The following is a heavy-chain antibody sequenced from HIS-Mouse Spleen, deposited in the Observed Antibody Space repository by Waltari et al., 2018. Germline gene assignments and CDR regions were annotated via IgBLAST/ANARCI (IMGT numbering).Heavy chain of an antibody. J-gene: IGHJ2*01. D-gene: IGHD1-26*01. Sequence: QVQLVQSGAEAKKPGSSVQVSCKASGGTFSIYAISWVRQAPGQGLEWMGGIIPIFGTANYAQKFQGRVTITADESTSTAYMELSSLRSEDTAVYYCARDSGSYSFWYFDLWGRGTLVTVSS. CDR3: ARDSGSYSFWYFDL. V-gene: IGHV1-69*01. CDR2: IIPIFGTA. CDR1: GGTFSIYA.